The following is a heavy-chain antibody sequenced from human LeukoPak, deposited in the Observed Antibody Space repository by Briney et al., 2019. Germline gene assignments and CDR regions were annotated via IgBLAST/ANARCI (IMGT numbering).Heavy chain of an antibody. CDR1: GGTFSSYA. Sequence: GSSVKVSCKASGGTFSSYAISWVRQAPGQGLEWMGGIIPIFGTANYAQKFQGRVTITADKSTSTDYMELSSLRSEDTAVYYCARDIRLGELSFSLAFDIWGQGTMVTVSS. CDR2: IIPIFGTA. CDR3: ARDIRLGELSFSLAFDI. V-gene: IGHV1-69*06. D-gene: IGHD3-16*02. J-gene: IGHJ3*02.